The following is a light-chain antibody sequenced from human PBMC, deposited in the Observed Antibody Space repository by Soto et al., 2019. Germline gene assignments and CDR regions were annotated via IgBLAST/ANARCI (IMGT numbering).Light chain of an antibody. Sequence: EIVMTQSPATLSVSPGERATLSCRASQSVSSNLAWYQQKPGQAPRLLIYGASTRATGIPAKFSGSGSGTEFTLTISSLQSEDFAVYYCQQYNNWPGGDFGPGTKVDIK. CDR2: GAS. J-gene: IGKJ3*01. CDR1: QSVSSN. CDR3: QQYNNWPGGD. V-gene: IGKV3-15*01.